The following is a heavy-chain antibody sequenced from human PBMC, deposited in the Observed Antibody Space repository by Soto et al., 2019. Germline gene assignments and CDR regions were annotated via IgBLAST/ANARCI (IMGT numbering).Heavy chain of an antibody. D-gene: IGHD5-12*01. CDR3: AKGPYGGYDLYYYYGMDV. CDR1: GLTFSSYS. J-gene: IGHJ6*02. CDR2: ISSSSSTI. V-gene: IGHV3-48*01. Sequence: GSLRHSCAASGLTFSSYSMNWVRQAPGKGLEWVSYISSSSSTIYYADSVKGRFTISRDNAKNSLYLQMNSLRAEDTAVYYCAKGPYGGYDLYYYYGMDVWGPGTTVTVSS.